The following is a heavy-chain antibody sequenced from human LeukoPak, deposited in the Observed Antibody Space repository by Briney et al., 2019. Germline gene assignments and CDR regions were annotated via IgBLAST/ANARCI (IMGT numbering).Heavy chain of an antibody. CDR1: GGSISSHY. CDR2: IYYSGST. CDR3: ARGGRDGLIVGATSWFDP. Sequence: SETLSLTCTVSGGSISSHYWSWIRQPPGKGLEWIGYIYYSGSTNYNPSLKSRVTISVDTSKNQFSLKLSSVIAADTAVYYCARGGRDGLIVGATSWFDPWGQGTLVTVSS. V-gene: IGHV4-59*11. D-gene: IGHD1-26*01. J-gene: IGHJ5*02.